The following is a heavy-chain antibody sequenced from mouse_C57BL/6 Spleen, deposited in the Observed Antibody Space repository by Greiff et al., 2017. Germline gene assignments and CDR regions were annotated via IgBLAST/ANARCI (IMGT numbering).Heavy chain of an antibody. CDR2: IDPETGGT. CDR1: GYTFTDYE. V-gene: IGHV1-15*01. CDR3: TRYYAMDY. Sequence: LQESGAELVRPGASVTLSCKASGYTFTDYEMHWVKQTPVHGLEWIGAIDPETGGTAYNQKFKGKARLTADKSSSTAYMELRSLTSEDSAVYYCTRYYAMDYWGQGTSVTVSS. J-gene: IGHJ4*01.